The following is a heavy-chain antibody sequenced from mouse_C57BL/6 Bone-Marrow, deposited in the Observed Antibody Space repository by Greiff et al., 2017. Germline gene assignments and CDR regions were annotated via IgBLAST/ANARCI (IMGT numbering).Heavy chain of an antibody. J-gene: IGHJ1*03. D-gene: IGHD2-1*01. CDR1: GYTFTRYW. CDR3: ARSNGNYGYWYYDV. CDR2: IDPNSGGT. V-gene: IGHV1-72*01. Sequence: QVQLQQPGAELVQPGASVKMSCKASGYTFTRYWMHWVKQRPGRGLEWIGRIDPNSGGTKYTEKFKSKATLTVDKPSSTAYMQISSLTSEDSAVEYCARSNGNYGYWYYDVWGTGTTVTVTS.